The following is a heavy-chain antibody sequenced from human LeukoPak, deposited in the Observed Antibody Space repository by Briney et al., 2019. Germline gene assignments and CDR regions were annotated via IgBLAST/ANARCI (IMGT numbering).Heavy chain of an antibody. CDR3: ASPTYDFWSGYPPHYYYYYGMDV. J-gene: IGHJ6*02. Sequence: SVKVSCKASGGTFSSYAISWVRQAPGQGLEWMGRIIPILGIANYAQKFQGRVTITADKSTSTAYMELSSLRSEDTAVYYCASPTYDFWSGYPPHYYYYYGMDVWGQGTTVTVSS. CDR2: IIPILGIA. D-gene: IGHD3-3*01. CDR1: GGTFSSYA. V-gene: IGHV1-69*04.